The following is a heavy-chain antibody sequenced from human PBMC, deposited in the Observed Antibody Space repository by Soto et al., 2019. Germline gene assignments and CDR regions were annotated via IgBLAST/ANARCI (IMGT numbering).Heavy chain of an antibody. Sequence: QVQLQESGPGLVKPSETLSLTCTVSGGSVSSGSYYWSWIRQPPGKGLEWIGYIYYSGSTNYNPSLKSRVTISVDTSKNQFSLKLSSVTAADTAVYYCARAWAYSSSWDGNWFDPWGQGTLVTVSS. J-gene: IGHJ5*02. CDR1: GGSVSSGSYY. V-gene: IGHV4-61*01. CDR3: ARAWAYSSSWDGNWFDP. CDR2: IYYSGST. D-gene: IGHD6-13*01.